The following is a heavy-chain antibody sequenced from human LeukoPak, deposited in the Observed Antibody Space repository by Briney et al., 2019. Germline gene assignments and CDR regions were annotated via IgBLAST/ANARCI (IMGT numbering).Heavy chain of an antibody. V-gene: IGHV1-69*04. CDR3: AADRGVNVVRGVTPYYYYALDV. Sequence: SVKVSCKASGGPFTGYAISWVRQAPGQGLEWMGRIVPILGVTNYAQRFQGRVTITADKSTTTAYMELSSLRSGDTAVYYCAADRGVNVVRGVTPYYYYALDVWGQGTTVTVFS. CDR2: IVPILGVT. CDR1: GGPFTGYA. J-gene: IGHJ6*02. D-gene: IGHD3-10*01.